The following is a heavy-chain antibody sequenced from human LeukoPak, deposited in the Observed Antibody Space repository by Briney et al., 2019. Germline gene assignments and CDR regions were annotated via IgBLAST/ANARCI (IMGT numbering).Heavy chain of an antibody. CDR2: IYYSGST. CDR3: AKSSDYDFWSGYYPSYYMDV. Sequence: LETLSLTCTVSGGSISSSSYYWGWIRQPPGKGLEWIGSIYYSGSTYYNPSLKSRVTISVDTSKNQFSLKLSSVTAADTAVYYCAKSSDYDFWSGYYPSYYMDVWGKGTTVTVSS. D-gene: IGHD3-3*01. V-gene: IGHV4-39*01. CDR1: GGSISSSSYY. J-gene: IGHJ6*03.